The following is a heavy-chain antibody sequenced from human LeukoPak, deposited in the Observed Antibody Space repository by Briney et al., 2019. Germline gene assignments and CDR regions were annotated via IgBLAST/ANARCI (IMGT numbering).Heavy chain of an antibody. Sequence: GSLRLSCAASGFTFNIFEINWVRQAPGKGLEWVSYISSSGSTIYYADSVKGRFTISRDNAKNSLYLQMNSLRAEDTAVYYCARDGGPSYVYIVATDYFDYWGQGTLVTVSS. V-gene: IGHV3-48*03. CDR1: GFTFNIFE. J-gene: IGHJ4*02. D-gene: IGHD5-12*01. CDR3: ARDGGPSYVYIVATDYFDY. CDR2: ISSSGSTI.